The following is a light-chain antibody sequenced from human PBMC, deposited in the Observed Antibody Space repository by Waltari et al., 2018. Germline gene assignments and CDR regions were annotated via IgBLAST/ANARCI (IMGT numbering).Light chain of an antibody. CDR3: QCQNFGSSLPVYS. CDR1: QSVSSSY. J-gene: IGKJ2*03. V-gene: IGKV3-20*01. CDR2: GGS. Sequence: EIVLTQSPGTLSLSPGERATLSCRASQSVSSSYLAWYQQKPGQAPRLLIYGGSSRATGTPDRISGSGFGTDFTRTSSRREPEDFAMYDCQCQNFGSSLPVYSCGQGTKLEIK.